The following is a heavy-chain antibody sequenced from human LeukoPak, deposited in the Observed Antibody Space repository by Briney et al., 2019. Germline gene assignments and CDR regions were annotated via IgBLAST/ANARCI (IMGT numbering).Heavy chain of an antibody. CDR1: GGSFSGYY. CDR3: AKSNGYGLVDI. Sequence: SETLSLTCAVYGGSFSGYYRSWIRQPPGKGLEWIGEINHSGSTNYNPSLKSRVTISVDTSKNQFSLKLNSVTAADTAVYYCAKSNGYGLVDIWGQGTMVIVS. J-gene: IGHJ3*02. CDR2: INHSGST. D-gene: IGHD3-10*01. V-gene: IGHV4-34*01.